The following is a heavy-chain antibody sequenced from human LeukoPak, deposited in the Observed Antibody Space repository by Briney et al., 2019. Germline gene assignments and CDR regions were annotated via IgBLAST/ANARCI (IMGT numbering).Heavy chain of an antibody. Sequence: GGSLRLSCAASGFTFSSSWMHWVRQAPGKGLVWVSRITRDGSSTTYADSVKGRFTTSRDNAKNTVYLQMNSLRAEDTAVYYCARGGFHHGFDIWGQGTMVTVS. J-gene: IGHJ3*02. V-gene: IGHV3-74*01. CDR2: ITRDGSST. CDR3: ARGGFHHGFDI. D-gene: IGHD1-14*01. CDR1: GFTFSSSW.